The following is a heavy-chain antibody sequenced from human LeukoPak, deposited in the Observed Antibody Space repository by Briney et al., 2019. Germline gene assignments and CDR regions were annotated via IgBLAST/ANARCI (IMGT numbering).Heavy chain of an antibody. J-gene: IGHJ4*02. CDR1: EFPFSNAW. Sequence: GGPLTLSCAVSEFPFSNAWMSWVRQAPGKGLEWVGRITSNDDGGTTDYAAAVKGRFTISRDDSKTTLFLQMNSLKIEDTAVYYCSTYLTIRGQGSLVTVSS. CDR2: ITSNDDGGTT. V-gene: IGHV3-15*01. CDR3: STYLTI.